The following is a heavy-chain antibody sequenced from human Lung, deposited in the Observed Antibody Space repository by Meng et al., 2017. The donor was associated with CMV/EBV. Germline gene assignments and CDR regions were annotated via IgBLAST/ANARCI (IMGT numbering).Heavy chain of an antibody. D-gene: IGHD6-19*01. J-gene: IGHJ4*01. Sequence: VQLVQSGAEVKRPGASVKISCQASGYSFSGFYLNWARQAPGNGLEWLGRGNPISNDTHLAQKCEGRITVIRGATINTAFMELTRLRPDDTAVYYCAKSSDNGWSSWGPGTLVTVSS. CDR2: GNPISNDT. CDR1: GYSFSGFY. V-gene: IGHV1-2*06. CDR3: AKSSDNGWSS.